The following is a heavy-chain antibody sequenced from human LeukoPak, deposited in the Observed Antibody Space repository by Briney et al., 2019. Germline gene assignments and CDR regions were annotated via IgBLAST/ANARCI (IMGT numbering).Heavy chain of an antibody. D-gene: IGHD3-10*01. Sequence: GGSLRLSCAASGLTVSSNYMSWVRQAPGKGLEWVSVIYSGGSTYYADSVKGRFTISRDNSKNTLYLQMNSLRAEDTAVYYCAREYYYGSGSYSYYYGMDVWGQGTTVTVSS. CDR3: AREYYYGSGSYSYYYGMDV. V-gene: IGHV3-53*01. CDR1: GLTVSSNY. J-gene: IGHJ6*02. CDR2: IYSGGST.